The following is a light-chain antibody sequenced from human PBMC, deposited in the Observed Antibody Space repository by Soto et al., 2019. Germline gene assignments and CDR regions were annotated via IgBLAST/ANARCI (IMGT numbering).Light chain of an antibody. V-gene: IGKV3D-15*02. CDR1: QSVSSN. CDR3: QQYDNSPIT. CDR2: GAF. Sequence: EIVMTQSPATPSVCPGERAPPSCGASQSVSSNLAWYQQKPGQAPRLLIYGAFNRATGIPDRFSGTGSETDFTLTISRLEPEDFAVYYCQQYDNSPITFGQGTRLEIK. J-gene: IGKJ5*01.